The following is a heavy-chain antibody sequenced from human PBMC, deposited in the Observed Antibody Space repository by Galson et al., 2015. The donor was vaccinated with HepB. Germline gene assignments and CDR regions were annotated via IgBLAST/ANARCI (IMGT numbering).Heavy chain of an antibody. CDR2: FDPEDGET. J-gene: IGHJ6*03. V-gene: IGHV1-24*01. D-gene: IGHD3-3*01. CDR3: AAAGTIFGVVAYYMDV. Sequence: SVKVSCKVSGYTLTELSMHWVRQAPGKGLEWMGGFDPEDGETIYAQKFQGRVTMTEDTSTDTAYMELSSLRSEDTAVYYCAAAGTIFGVVAYYMDVWGKGTTVTVSS. CDR1: GYTLTELS.